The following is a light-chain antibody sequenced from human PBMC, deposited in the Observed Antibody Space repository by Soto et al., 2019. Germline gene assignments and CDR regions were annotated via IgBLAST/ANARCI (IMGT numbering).Light chain of an antibody. CDR3: QQTHSIPPT. V-gene: IGKV1-39*01. CDR1: HIVDTS. CDR2: AAS. J-gene: IGKJ2*01. Sequence: DIQMTQSPSSLSASVGDRVTVTCRTSHIVDTSLNWYQQEPGKAPKLLIYAASSVQSGVPARLSGSGSATFFTLTIHNLQPDDFATYFCQQTHSIPPTFGPGTKVDIK.